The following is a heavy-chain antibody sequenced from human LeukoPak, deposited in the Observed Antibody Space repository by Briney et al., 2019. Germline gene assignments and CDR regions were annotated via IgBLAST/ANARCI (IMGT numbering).Heavy chain of an antibody. Sequence: SETLSLTCTVSGGSISSHFWSWIRQPPGKGLEWIGYMLYSGSTNYNPSLKSRATISVDTSKNQFSLELKSVTAADTAVYYCARQVAGSFDYWGQGTLVTVSS. J-gene: IGHJ4*02. CDR2: MLYSGST. V-gene: IGHV4-59*11. D-gene: IGHD6-19*01. CDR1: GGSISSHF. CDR3: ARQVAGSFDY.